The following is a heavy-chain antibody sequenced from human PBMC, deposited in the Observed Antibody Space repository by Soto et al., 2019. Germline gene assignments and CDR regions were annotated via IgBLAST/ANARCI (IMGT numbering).Heavy chain of an antibody. Sequence: GGSLRLSCAASGFTFSSYGMHWVRQAPGKGLEWVAVISYDGCNKYYADSVKGRFTISRDNSKNTLYLQMNSLRAEDTAVYYCAKDSSSSWFLDYWGQGTLVTVSS. D-gene: IGHD6-6*01. J-gene: IGHJ4*02. CDR1: GFTFSSYG. CDR3: AKDSSSSWFLDY. CDR2: ISYDGCNK. V-gene: IGHV3-30*18.